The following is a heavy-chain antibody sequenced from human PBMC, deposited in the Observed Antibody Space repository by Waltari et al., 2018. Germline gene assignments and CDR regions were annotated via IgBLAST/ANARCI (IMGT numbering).Heavy chain of an antibody. Sequence: VQLVESGGALVQPGHSLRLSCLGSGFTFGDYAMSWVRQPPGKGLEWIGEINHSGSTNYNPSLKSRVTISVDTSKNQFSLKLSSVTAADTAVYYCALTSSSWGDAFDIWGQGTMVTVSS. V-gene: IGHV4-34*08. CDR3: ALTSSSWGDAFDI. CDR2: INHSGST. D-gene: IGHD6-13*01. J-gene: IGHJ3*02. CDR1: GFTFGDYA.